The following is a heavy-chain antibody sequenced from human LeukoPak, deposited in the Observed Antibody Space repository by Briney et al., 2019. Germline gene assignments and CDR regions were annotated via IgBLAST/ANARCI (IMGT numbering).Heavy chain of an antibody. CDR2: INPSGGST. Sequence: GASVKVSCKASGYTFTSYYMHWVRQAPGQGLEWMGIINPSGGSTSYAQKFQGRVTMTRDTSTSTVYMELSKLRSDDTAVYYCARTGCSSTSCFNWFDPWGQGTLVTVSS. CDR3: ARTGCSSTSCFNWFDP. V-gene: IGHV1-46*01. CDR1: GYTFTSYY. J-gene: IGHJ5*02. D-gene: IGHD2-2*01.